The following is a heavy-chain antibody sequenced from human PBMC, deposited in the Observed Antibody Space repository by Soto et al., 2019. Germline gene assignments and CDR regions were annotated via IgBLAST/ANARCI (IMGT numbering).Heavy chain of an antibody. J-gene: IGHJ4*02. CDR1: GGTFSSYA. Sequence: QVQLVQSGAEVKKPGSSVKVSCKASGGTFSSYAISWVRQAPGQGLEWMGGIIPVFGTANYAQKFQGRVKITADKSTSTAYMWLSSLRSEDTAVYYCARSIRAAGDFCHGYWGQGTLVTVSS. V-gene: IGHV1-69*06. CDR3: ARSIRAAGDFCHGY. CDR2: IIPVFGTA. D-gene: IGHD3-3*01.